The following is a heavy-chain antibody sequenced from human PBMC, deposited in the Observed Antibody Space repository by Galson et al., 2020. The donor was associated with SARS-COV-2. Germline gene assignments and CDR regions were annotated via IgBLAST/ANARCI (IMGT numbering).Heavy chain of an antibody. CDR3: AKDSLYYDFWSGYLATPEKYYYYYGMDV. CDR1: GFTFSSYG. J-gene: IGHJ6*02. D-gene: IGHD3-3*01. V-gene: IGHV3-30*18. CDR2: ISYDGSNK. Sequence: GGSLRLSCAASGFTFSSYGMHWVRQAPGKGLEWVAVISYDGSNKYYADSVKGRFTISRDNSKNTLYLQMNSLRAEDTAVYYCAKDSLYYDFWSGYLATPEKYYYYYGMDVWGQGTTVTVSS.